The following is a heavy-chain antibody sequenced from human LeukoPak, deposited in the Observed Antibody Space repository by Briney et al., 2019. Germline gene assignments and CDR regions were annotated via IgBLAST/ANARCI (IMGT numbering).Heavy chain of an antibody. V-gene: IGHV4-34*01. J-gene: IGHJ4*02. CDR1: GGSFSGYY. CDR2: INHSGST. Sequence: SETLSLTCAVYGGSFSGYYWSWIRQPPGKGLEWIGEINHSGSTNYNPSLKSRVTISVDTSKNQFSLKLSSVTAADTAVYYCATSPTVTTYYFDYWGQGTLVTVSS. CDR3: ATSPTVTTYYFDY. D-gene: IGHD4-17*01.